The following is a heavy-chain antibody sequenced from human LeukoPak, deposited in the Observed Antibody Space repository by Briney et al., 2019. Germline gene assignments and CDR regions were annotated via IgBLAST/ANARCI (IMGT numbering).Heavy chain of an antibody. Sequence: GGSLRLSCAASGFTFSSYWMSWVRQAPGKGLEWVANIKQDGSEKYYVDPVKGRFTTSRDNAKNSWYLQMNSLRAEDTAVYYCARAGYSYADYGGQGTLVTVSS. J-gene: IGHJ4*02. CDR1: GFTFSSYW. CDR3: ARAGYSYADY. V-gene: IGHV3-7*01. CDR2: IKQDGSEK. D-gene: IGHD5-18*01.